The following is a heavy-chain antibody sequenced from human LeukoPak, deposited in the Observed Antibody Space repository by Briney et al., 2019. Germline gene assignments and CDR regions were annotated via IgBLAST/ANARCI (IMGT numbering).Heavy chain of an antibody. CDR1: GGSFSGYY. Sequence: SETLSLTCAVYGGSFSGYYWSWIRQPPGKGPEWIGEINHSGSTNYNPSLKSRVTISVDTSKNQFSLKLSSVTAADTAVYYCARTLGYCSSISCYAETDYWGQGTLVTVSS. CDR3: ARTLGYCSSISCYAETDY. V-gene: IGHV4-34*01. CDR2: INHSGST. J-gene: IGHJ4*02. D-gene: IGHD2-2*01.